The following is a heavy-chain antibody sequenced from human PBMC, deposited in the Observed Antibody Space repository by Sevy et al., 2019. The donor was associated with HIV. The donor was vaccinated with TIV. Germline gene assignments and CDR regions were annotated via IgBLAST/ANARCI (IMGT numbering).Heavy chain of an antibody. V-gene: IGHV3-23*01. CDR3: AEDQGDYIWGTYRH. J-gene: IGHJ4*02. D-gene: IGHD3-16*02. CDR1: AFTFKSYA. CDR2: ISGSGGDT. Sequence: GGSLRLSCAASAFTFKSYAMTWVRQAPGKGLEWISSISGSGGDTKYADSVKGRFTISRDNSKNTLYLQMNSLRAEDTAVYYCAEDQGDYIWGTYRHWGQGTLVTVSS.